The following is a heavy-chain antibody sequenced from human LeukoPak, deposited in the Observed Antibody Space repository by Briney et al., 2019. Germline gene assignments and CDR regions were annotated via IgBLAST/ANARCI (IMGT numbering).Heavy chain of an antibody. J-gene: IGHJ4*02. CDR2: IDSDGSST. V-gene: IGHV3-74*01. CDR1: GFTFSRNW. Sequence: GGSLRLSCAASGFTFSRNWMHWVRQAPGKGPVWVSRIDSDGSSTTYADSVKGRFIISRDNAKNTLYLQMNSLRAEDTAVYYCARGGSGNFYQRFDYWGQGTLVTVSS. CDR3: ARGGSGNFYQRFDY. D-gene: IGHD3-10*01.